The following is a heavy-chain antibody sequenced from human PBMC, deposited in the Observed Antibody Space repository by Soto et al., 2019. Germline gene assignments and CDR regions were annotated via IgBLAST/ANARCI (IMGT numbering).Heavy chain of an antibody. CDR3: ARGAAHYDFWSGYYYYGMDV. V-gene: IGHV3-74*03. CDR1: GFTFGDYW. J-gene: IGHJ6*02. D-gene: IGHD3-3*01. Sequence: PGGSLRLSCAASGFTFGDYWMHWVRQPPGKGPEWVSRMTGDGRTTQYADSVKGRFTISRDNSKNTLYLQMNSLRAEDTAVYYCARGAAHYDFWSGYYYYGMDVWGQGTTVTVSS. CDR2: MTGDGRTT.